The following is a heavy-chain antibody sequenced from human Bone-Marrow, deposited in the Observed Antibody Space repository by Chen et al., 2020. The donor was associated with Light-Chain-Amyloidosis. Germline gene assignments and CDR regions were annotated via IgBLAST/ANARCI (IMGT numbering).Heavy chain of an antibody. CDR3: TKDRNNDFWSGTSNWFDP. D-gene: IGHD3-3*01. CDR1: GIKFDDYA. J-gene: IGHJ5*02. CDR2: ISGDGRTT. Sequence: EVQLVESGGGMIQPGGSLRVSCEASGIKFDDYAMHWVRQASGRGLEWVSLISGDGRTTHYADSVKGRFTISRDNSKRFLYLEMNSLRNEDTAIYYCTKDRNNDFWSGTSNWFDPWGQGTPVTVST. V-gene: IGHV3-43*02.